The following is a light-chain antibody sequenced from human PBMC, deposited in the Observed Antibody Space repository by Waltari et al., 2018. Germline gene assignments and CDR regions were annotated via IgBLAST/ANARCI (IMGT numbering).Light chain of an antibody. CDR3: SSYTSSTTLV. CDR2: DVN. CDR1: SSDIGGYNY. V-gene: IGLV2-14*03. J-gene: IGLJ1*01. Sequence: QSALTQPASVSGSPGQSITIPCPGTSSDIGGYNYVSWYQQHPGKAPKLMIYDVNNRPSGVSNRFSGSKSGNTASLTISGLQAEDEADYYCSSYTSSTTLVFGTGTKVTVL.